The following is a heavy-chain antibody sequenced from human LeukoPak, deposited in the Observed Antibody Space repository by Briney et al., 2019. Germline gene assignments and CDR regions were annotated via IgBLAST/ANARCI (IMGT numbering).Heavy chain of an antibody. CDR1: GFIFSSYV. D-gene: IGHD6-13*01. Sequence: GGSLRLSCAASGFIFSSYVMSWVRQAPGKGLEWVSAISGSGGNTYYADSMKGRFTISRDNSKNTLYLQMNSLRAEDTAVYYCTGYSSSWYLFDYWGQGTLVTVSS. J-gene: IGHJ4*02. CDR2: ISGSGGNT. CDR3: TGYSSSWYLFDY. V-gene: IGHV3-23*01.